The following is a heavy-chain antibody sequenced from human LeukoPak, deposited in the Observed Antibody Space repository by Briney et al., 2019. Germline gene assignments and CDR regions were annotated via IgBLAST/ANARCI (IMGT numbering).Heavy chain of an antibody. CDR3: ARRWNYGRNYYIDV. CDR2: INESGRI. Sequence: SETLSLTCAVYGGSFSNYYWSWIRQPPGKGLEWIGEINESGRINYNPSLMSGVTVSVDTSKNQFSLRLTSVTPTDTAVYYCARRWNYGRNYYIDVWGNGATVSVSS. J-gene: IGHJ6*03. CDR1: GGSFSNYY. V-gene: IGHV4-34*01. D-gene: IGHD1-7*01.